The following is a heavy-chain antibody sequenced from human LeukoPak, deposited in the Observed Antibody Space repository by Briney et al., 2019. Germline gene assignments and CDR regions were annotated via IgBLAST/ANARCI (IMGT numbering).Heavy chain of an antibody. CDR1: GGSISSNNW. Sequence: SGTLSLTCAVSGGSISSNNWWSWVRQPPGKGLEWIGEINHSGSTNYNPSLKSRVTISVDTSKNQFSLKLSSVTAADTAVYYCARHPPLLWFGSMDVWGKGTRVTISS. V-gene: IGHV4-4*02. CDR2: INHSGST. D-gene: IGHD3-10*01. J-gene: IGHJ6*03. CDR3: ARHPPLLWFGSMDV.